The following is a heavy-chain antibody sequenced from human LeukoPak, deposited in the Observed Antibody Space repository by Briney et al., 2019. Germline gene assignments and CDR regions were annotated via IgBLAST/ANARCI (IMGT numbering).Heavy chain of an antibody. D-gene: IGHD3-22*01. Sequence: GGSLRLSCAASGFTFSSYGMHWVRQAPGKGLEWVAYIRFDGSNNYYADSLKGRFTISRDNSKNTLYLQMNSLGVEDTAVYFCARQEIEVDDAFDIWGQGTMVSVSS. CDR1: GFTFSSYG. CDR2: IRFDGSNN. CDR3: ARQEIEVDDAFDI. J-gene: IGHJ3*02. V-gene: IGHV3-30*02.